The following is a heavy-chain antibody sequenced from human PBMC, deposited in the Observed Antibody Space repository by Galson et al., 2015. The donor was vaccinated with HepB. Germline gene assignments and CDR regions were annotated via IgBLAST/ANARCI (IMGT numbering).Heavy chain of an antibody. D-gene: IGHD3-9*01. J-gene: IGHJ5*02. CDR2: TYYRSRWYN. Sequence: CAISGDSVSSNSAAWNWIRQSPSRGLEWLGRTYYRSRWYNDYAVSVKSRITINPDTSKNQFSLQLNSVTPEDTAVYYCAGDSPYYDILTGYYPSWFDPWGQGTLVTVSS. CDR3: AGDSPYYDILTGYYPSWFDP. CDR1: GDSVSSNSAA. V-gene: IGHV6-1*01.